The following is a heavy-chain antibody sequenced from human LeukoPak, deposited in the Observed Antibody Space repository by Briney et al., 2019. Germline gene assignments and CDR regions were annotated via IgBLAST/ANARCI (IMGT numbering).Heavy chain of an antibody. CDR3: ARLERSGSYFLQV. CDR2: IYYSGST. J-gene: IGHJ4*02. Sequence: SDTLSLTCTVSGDSISSSRDYWGWIRQPPGKGLEWIGSIYYSGSTDYNPSLKSRVTMSVETSKNQFSLNLSSVTAEDTAVYFCARLERSGSYFLQVWGQGTLVTVSS. D-gene: IGHD3-10*01. V-gene: IGHV4-39*01. CDR1: GDSISSSRDY.